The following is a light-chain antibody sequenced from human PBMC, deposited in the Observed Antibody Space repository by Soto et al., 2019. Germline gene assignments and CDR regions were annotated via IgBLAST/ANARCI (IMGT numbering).Light chain of an antibody. V-gene: IGKV3D-15*01. J-gene: IGKJ4*01. CDR1: QSLGGN. CDR2: DAS. Sequence: ETVMTQSPATLSVYPGERATLSCRASQSLGGNLAWYQQKPGQAPRLLIYDASNRATGIPVRFSGSGSGTEFTLTISSLQSEDFALYYCHQYNSWPLTFGGGTKVEI. CDR3: HQYNSWPLT.